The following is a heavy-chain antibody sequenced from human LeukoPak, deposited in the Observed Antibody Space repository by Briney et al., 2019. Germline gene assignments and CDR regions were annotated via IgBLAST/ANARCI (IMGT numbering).Heavy chain of an antibody. D-gene: IGHD4-11*01. J-gene: IGHJ4*02. V-gene: IGHV3-33*03. Sequence: GVSLRLLCVTCRFPFSHYAVQWVRQAPERGVEWVAVLWHDVIDKYYGDSVKGRFTSSRDNAKKTVYLQMNSLSVEETAVYYCAKDAQRGFDYSNSLESWGQGALVTVSS. CDR2: LWHDVIDK. CDR3: AKDAQRGFDYSNSLES. CDR1: RFPFSHYA.